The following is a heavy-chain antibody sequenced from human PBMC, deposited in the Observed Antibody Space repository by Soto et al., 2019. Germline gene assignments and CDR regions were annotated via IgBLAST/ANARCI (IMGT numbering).Heavy chain of an antibody. CDR3: AHRVLRTVFGLVTTTAIYFDF. J-gene: IGHJ4*02. Sequence: QITLNESGPTVVRPTETLTLTCRFSGFSLTTSGVGVGWIRQSPGKAPEWLALLYWADDKRYSVSLKSRLTITHGTSKNQVVLTVSDLDPTDTATYYCAHRVLRTVFGLVTTTAIYFDFWGQGTPVAVSS. CDR1: GFSLTTSGVG. V-gene: IGHV2-5*02. D-gene: IGHD3-3*01. CDR2: LYWADDK.